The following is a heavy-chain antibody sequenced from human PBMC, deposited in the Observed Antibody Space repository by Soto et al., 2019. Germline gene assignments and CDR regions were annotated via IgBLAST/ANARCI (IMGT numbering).Heavy chain of an antibody. CDR2: LYWDDDK. Sequence: QITLKESGPPLVKPTQTLTLTCTFSGFSLSTSGVGVGWIRQPPGKALEWLALLYWDDDKRYSPSLKSRLTITKDTSKNQVVLTMTKMDPVDTATYYCARSHRPPRYTRSAFDHWGQGTLFTVSS. J-gene: IGHJ4*02. V-gene: IGHV2-5*02. D-gene: IGHD6-6*01. CDR1: GFSLSTSGVG. CDR3: ARSHRPPRYTRSAFDH.